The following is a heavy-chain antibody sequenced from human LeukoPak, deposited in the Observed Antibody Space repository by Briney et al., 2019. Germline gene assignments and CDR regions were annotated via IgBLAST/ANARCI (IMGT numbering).Heavy chain of an antibody. CDR1: GFTFRSHA. CDR2: IYENGGTT. Sequence: GGSLRLSCVGSGFTFRSHAMSWVRQAPEKGLEFVSGIYENGGTTYYANSVKGRFSISRDNSKNTLYLQMDSLRGEDTAVYYCAKDFRIGYSAHFDYWGQGALVTVSP. J-gene: IGHJ4*02. V-gene: IGHV3-23*01. CDR3: AKDFRIGYSAHFDY. D-gene: IGHD2-21*01.